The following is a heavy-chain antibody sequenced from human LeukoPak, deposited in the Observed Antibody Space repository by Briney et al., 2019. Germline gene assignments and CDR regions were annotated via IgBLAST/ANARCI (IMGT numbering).Heavy chain of an antibody. V-gene: IGHV1-69*05. CDR3: ARGSSSSPLNLDY. CDR2: IIPIFGTA. D-gene: IGHD6-6*01. Sequence: ASVKVSCKASGGTFSSYAISWVRQAPGQGLEWMGGIIPIFGTANYARKFQGRVTITTDESTSTAYMELSSLRSEDTAVYYCARGSSSSPLNLDYWGQGTLVTVSS. J-gene: IGHJ4*02. CDR1: GGTFSSYA.